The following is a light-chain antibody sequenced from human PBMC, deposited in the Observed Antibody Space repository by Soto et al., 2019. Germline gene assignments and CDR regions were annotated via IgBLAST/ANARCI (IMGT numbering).Light chain of an antibody. CDR2: GAS. J-gene: IGKJ4*01. CDR3: QQSDGAPLT. Sequence: DIQMTQSPSSLSASIGDSVTINCRASQSITIYLNWYQQKPARAPKLLISGASTLQSGVPSRFRGSGSGTDFTLTINSLQPEDFATYYCQQSDGAPLTFGGGTKVEIK. V-gene: IGKV1-39*01. CDR1: QSITIY.